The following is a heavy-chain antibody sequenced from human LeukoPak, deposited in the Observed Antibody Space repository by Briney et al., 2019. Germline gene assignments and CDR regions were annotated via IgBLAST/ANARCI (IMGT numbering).Heavy chain of an antibody. CDR3: ARTNWNYADY. J-gene: IGHJ4*02. D-gene: IGHD1-20*01. V-gene: IGHV4-31*11. CDR2: IFYSGST. Sequence: PSETLSLTCGVSGGSISSGDYYWRWIRQHPGKGLEWIGYIFYSGSTYYNPSLKSRVTISVDTSKNQFSLKLSSVTAADTAVYYCARTNWNYADYWGQGTLVTVSS. CDR1: GGSISSGDYY.